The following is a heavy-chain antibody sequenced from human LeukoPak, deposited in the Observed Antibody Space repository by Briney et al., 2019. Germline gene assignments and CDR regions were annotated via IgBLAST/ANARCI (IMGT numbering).Heavy chain of an antibody. CDR1: GYTFTCYY. CDR2: INPNSGGT. V-gene: IGHV1-2*02. D-gene: IGHD2-2*02. CDR3: ARVDCSSTSCYKNWFDP. Sequence: GASVRVSCKASGYTFTCYYMHWARQAPGQGLEWMGWINPNSGGTNYAQKFQGRVTMTRDTSISTAYMELSRLRSDDTAVYYCARVDCSSTSCYKNWFDPWGQGTLVTVSS. J-gene: IGHJ5*02.